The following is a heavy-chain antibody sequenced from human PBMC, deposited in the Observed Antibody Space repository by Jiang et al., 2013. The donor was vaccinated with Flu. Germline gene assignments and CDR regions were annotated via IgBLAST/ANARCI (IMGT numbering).Heavy chain of an antibody. CDR2: INPNSGGT. CDR3: ARDLGSGYYGSGIRGWFDP. Sequence: EVKKPGASVKVSCKASGYTFTGYYMHWVRQAPGQGLEWMGWINPNSGGTNYAQKFQGRVTMTRDTSISTAYMELSRLRSDDTAVYYCARDLGSGYYGSGIRGWFDPWGQGTLVTVSS. CDR1: GYTFTGYY. D-gene: IGHD3-10*01. V-gene: IGHV1-2*02. J-gene: IGHJ5*02.